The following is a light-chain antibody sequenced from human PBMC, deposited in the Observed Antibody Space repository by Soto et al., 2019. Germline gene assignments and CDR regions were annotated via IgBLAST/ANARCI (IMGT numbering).Light chain of an antibody. CDR1: SSDVGGYNY. J-gene: IGLJ3*02. CDR3: CSHAGINNVV. CDR2: EVT. V-gene: IGLV2-8*01. Sequence: QSVLTQPPSASGSPGQSVTISCTGTSSDVGGYNYVSWYQQHPGKAPRLMVYEVTKRPSGVPARFSGSKSGNTASLTVSGLQVEDEADYCCCSHAGINNVVFGGGTKLTVL.